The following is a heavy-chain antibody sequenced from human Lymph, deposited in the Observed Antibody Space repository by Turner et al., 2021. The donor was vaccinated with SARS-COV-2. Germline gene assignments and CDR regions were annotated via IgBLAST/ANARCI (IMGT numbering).Heavy chain of an antibody. CDR3: ARDVTGPLGY. CDR2: ITPMLDIA. Sequence: QVQRVQSGAEVEKPGASVKVSCKASGGTFSSYAISWVRQAPGQGLEWRGGITPMLDIANYAHKFQGRVTITADKSTSTAYMELSSLSSEDTAVYYCARDVTGPLGYWGQGTLVTVSS. V-gene: IGHV1-69*10. CDR1: GGTFSSYA. J-gene: IGHJ4*02. D-gene: IGHD1-20*01.